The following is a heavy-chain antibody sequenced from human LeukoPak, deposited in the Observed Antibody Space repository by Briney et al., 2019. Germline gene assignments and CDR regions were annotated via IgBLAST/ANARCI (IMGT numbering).Heavy chain of an antibody. CDR1: GYTFTSYC. CDR2: INPSGGST. Sequence: GASVKVSCKASGYTFTSYCMHWVRQAPGQGLEWMGIINPSGGSTSYAQKFQGRVTMTRDTSTSTVYMELSSLRSEATAVYYCARQSITIFGVVILFDYWGQGNLVTVSS. V-gene: IGHV1-46*01. J-gene: IGHJ4*02. D-gene: IGHD3-3*01. CDR3: ARQSITIFGVVILFDY.